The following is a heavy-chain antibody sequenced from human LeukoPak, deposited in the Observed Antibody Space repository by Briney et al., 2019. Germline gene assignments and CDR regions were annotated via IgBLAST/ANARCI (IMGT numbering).Heavy chain of an antibody. J-gene: IGHJ6*02. Sequence: EGSLRLSCAASGFTFSSYAMSWVRQAPGKGLEWVSAISGSGGSTYYADSVKGRFTISRDNSKNTLYLQMNSLGAEDTAVYYCASAAAAGNGNYYYYGMDVWGQGTTVTVSS. CDR2: ISGSGGST. CDR3: ASAAAAGNGNYYYYGMDV. D-gene: IGHD6-13*01. V-gene: IGHV3-23*01. CDR1: GFTFSSYA.